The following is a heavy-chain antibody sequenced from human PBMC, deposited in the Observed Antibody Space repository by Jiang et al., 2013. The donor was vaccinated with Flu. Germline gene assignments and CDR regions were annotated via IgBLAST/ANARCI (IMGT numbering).Heavy chain of an antibody. J-gene: IGHJ4*02. D-gene: IGHD2-2*01. Sequence: SVKVSCKASGYTFTKYGIHWVRQAPGQGLEWMGWINTATGNPRSAQGFTGRFVFSLDTSVSTAYLQISGLKTEDTAIYYCARTQSMTSTDLDSWGQGTLVTVSS. V-gene: IGHV7-4-1*02. CDR2: INTATGNP. CDR3: ARTQSMTSTDLDS. CDR1: GYTFTKYG.